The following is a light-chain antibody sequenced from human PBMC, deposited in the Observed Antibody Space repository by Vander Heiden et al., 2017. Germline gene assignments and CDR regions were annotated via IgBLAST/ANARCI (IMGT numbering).Light chain of an antibody. CDR3: QQYGSSPRT. J-gene: IGKJ1*01. V-gene: IGKV3-20*01. CDR2: CAS. CDR1: QSVSSSY. Sequence: EIVLTQSPGTLSLSPGERATLSCTASQSVSSSYLAWYQQKTGQAPTLLIYCASSRAAGIPDRFSGSGSGTDFTLTISRLEPADFAVYYCQQYGSSPRTFGQGTKVEIK.